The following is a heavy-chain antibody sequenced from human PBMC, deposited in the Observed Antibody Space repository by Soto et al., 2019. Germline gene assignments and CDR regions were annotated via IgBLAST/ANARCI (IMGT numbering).Heavy chain of an antibody. D-gene: IGHD5-18*01. CDR3: ARDRGYSYGTFDY. CDR2: IYYSGST. J-gene: IGHJ4*02. V-gene: IGHV4-30-4*01. CDR1: GGSISSGDYY. Sequence: QVQLQESGPGLVKPSQTLSLTCTVSGGSISSGDYYWSWIRQPPGKGLEWIGYIYYSGSTYYNPSLKSRVTISVDMSKNQFSLKLSSVTAADTAVYYCARDRGYSYGTFDYWGQGTLVTVSS.